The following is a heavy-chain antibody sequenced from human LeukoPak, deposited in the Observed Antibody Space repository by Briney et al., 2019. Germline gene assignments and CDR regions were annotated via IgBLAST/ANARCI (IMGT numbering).Heavy chain of an antibody. J-gene: IGHJ5*02. CDR1: GGSISHYY. CDR2: IYSSGGT. Sequence: SETLSLTCTVSGGSISHYYWSWIRQPPGRGLEWITYIYSSGGTNYNPSLKSRVTISVDTSKNQFSLKLSSVTAADTAVYYCARGIDTIFGVVIIPENWFDPWGQGTLVTVSS. CDR3: ARGIDTIFGVVIIPENWFDP. D-gene: IGHD3-3*01. V-gene: IGHV4-59*12.